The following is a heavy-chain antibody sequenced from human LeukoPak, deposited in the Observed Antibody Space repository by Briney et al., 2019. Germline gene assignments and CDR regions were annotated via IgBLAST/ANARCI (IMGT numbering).Heavy chain of an antibody. CDR2: VDPEVGET. CDR3: ATSYTTGNDY. Sequence: VKVSCKVSGYTFTDYYMHWVPQAPGKGLVCIVLVDPEVGETIYAEKFQGRVTITADTSTDTAYMELSSLRSEDTAVYYCATSYTTGNDYWGQGTLVTVSS. V-gene: IGHV1-69-2*01. CDR1: GYTFTDYY. D-gene: IGHD3-16*01. J-gene: IGHJ4*02.